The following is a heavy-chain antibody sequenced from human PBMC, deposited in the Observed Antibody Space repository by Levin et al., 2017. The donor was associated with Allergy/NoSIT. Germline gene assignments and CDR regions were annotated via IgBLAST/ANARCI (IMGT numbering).Heavy chain of an antibody. J-gene: IGHJ4*02. V-gene: IGHV3-9*01. Sequence: GGSLRLSCAASGFIFDDYVMHWVRQAPGKGLEWVSGISWNSGSIGYADSVKGRFTISTDNAKNSLYLQMNSLRAEDAALYYCAKDINAVMGADILLEYWGQGTLVTVSS. D-gene: IGHD1-26*01. CDR2: ISWNSGSI. CDR1: GFIFDDYV. CDR3: AKDINAVMGADILLEY.